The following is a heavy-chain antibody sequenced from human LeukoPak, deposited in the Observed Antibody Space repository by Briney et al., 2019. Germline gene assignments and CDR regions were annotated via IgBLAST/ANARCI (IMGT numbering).Heavy chain of an antibody. J-gene: IGHJ4*02. CDR2: ISGSGAST. CDR3: AKNMRNLKRELLWFGELSFDY. Sequence: GGSLRLSCAASGFTFSSYAMRWVRQAPGKEMDWVSAISGSGASTYYADSVKGRFTISRDNSKNTLYLQMNSPRAEDTAVYYCAKNMRNLKRELLWFGELSFDYWGQGTLVTVSS. D-gene: IGHD3-10*01. CDR1: GFTFSSYA. V-gene: IGHV3-23*01.